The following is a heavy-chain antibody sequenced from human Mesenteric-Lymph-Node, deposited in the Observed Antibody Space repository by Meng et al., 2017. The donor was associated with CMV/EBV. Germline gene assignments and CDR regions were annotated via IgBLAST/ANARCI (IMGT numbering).Heavy chain of an antibody. CDR3: AKSRSSTPGIVDD. D-gene: IGHD2/OR15-2a*01. V-gene: IGHV4-61*08. CDR1: GVSVTSGAYH. Sequence: QLQESGPGLGKPSGTLSLTCIVSGVSVTSGAYHWSWIRQSPGKGLEWIGYIYGTGITIYNPSLKSRVTILLETSKNQFSLKLNSVTTADTAVYYCAKSRSSTPGIVDDWGQGTLVTVSS. CDR2: IYGTGIT. J-gene: IGHJ4*02.